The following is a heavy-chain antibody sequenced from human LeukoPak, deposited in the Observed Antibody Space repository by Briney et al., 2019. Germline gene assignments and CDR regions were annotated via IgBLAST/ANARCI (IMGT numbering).Heavy chain of an antibody. V-gene: IGHV4-39*01. Sequence: PSETLSLACSVSGASISGSNDYWGWIRQAPGKGLEWIGSITYDGSAHYNPSLMSRATILVDTSKNQFSLKLSSVTAADAAMYYCARQFATASADTRGYFDSWGKGTVVTVSS. CDR2: ITYDGSA. CDR3: ARQFATASADTRGYFDS. J-gene: IGHJ4*02. D-gene: IGHD2-2*01. CDR1: GASISGSNDY.